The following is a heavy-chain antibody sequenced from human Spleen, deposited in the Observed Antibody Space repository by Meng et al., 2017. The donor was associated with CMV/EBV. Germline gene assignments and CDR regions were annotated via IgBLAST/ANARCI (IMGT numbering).Heavy chain of an antibody. CDR3: AYERDYGGDSILWFDP. J-gene: IGHJ5*02. CDR1: GYSFTSHD. Sequence: ASVKVSCKASGYSFTSHDIDWVRQAPGQGLEWMGCIRPDTGGTNYAQKFQGRVTMTGDTSFRSAYMDLSRLRSDDTAVYYCAYERDYGGDSILWFDPWGQGTLVTVSS. D-gene: IGHD4-23*01. V-gene: IGHV1-2*02. CDR2: IRPDTGGT.